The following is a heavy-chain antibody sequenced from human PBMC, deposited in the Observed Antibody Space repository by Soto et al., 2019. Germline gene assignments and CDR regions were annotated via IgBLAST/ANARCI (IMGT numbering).Heavy chain of an antibody. J-gene: IGHJ6*03. D-gene: IGHD3-10*01. CDR1: GFTFTTYD. V-gene: IGHV3-23*01. CDR3: AKALGFGGCCVYYSYMDV. Sequence: EVQLLESGGGLVQPGGSLRLSCAASGFTFTTYDMSWVRQAPGKGLEWVAGISASGGSTYYADSVKGRFTISRDNSKNTLYLQMNSLRAEDTALYYCAKALGFGGCCVYYSYMDVWGKGTTVTVSS. CDR2: ISASGGST.